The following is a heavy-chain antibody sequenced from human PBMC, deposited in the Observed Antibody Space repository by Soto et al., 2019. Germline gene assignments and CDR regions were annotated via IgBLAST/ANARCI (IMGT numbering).Heavy chain of an antibody. CDR1: GFTFSSYG. V-gene: IGHV3-33*01. CDR3: ARDPGGAFDI. D-gene: IGHD2-15*01. J-gene: IGHJ3*02. Sequence: GGSLRLCCAASGFTFSSYGMHWVRQAPGKGREWVAVIWYDGSNKYYADSVKGRFTISRDNSKNTLYLQMNSLGAEDTAVYYCARDPGGAFDIWGQGIMVT. CDR2: IWYDGSNK.